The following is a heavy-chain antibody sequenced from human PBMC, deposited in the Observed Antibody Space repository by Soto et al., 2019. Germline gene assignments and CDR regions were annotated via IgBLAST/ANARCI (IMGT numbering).Heavy chain of an antibody. Sequence: QVQLVQSGAEVREPGASVMLSCKTSGYAFTMFYMSWVRQAPGQGLEWMGTINADGGRTTYAKNFQGRLTMTSDTSTGTIYTELSSRKSDDTAVYYCARAMAAAEKWESRLWFDPWGQGALVTVSS. CDR1: GYAFTMFY. CDR2: INADGGRT. V-gene: IGHV1-46*01. CDR3: ARAMAAAEKWESRLWFDP. J-gene: IGHJ5*02. D-gene: IGHD6-25*01.